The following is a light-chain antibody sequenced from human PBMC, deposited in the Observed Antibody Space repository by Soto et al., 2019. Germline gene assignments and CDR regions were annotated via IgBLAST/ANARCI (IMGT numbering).Light chain of an antibody. V-gene: IGKV3-20*01. CDR1: QSVTSNY. CDR3: HQYGISP. Sequence: EVVMTQSPATLSVSPGEGATLSCRASQSVTSNYLAWYQQKPGKAPRLLIHGISNRATGVPDRFSGSGSGTDFALTISRLEPEDFAVYYCHQYGISPFGGGTKVDIK. J-gene: IGKJ4*01. CDR2: GIS.